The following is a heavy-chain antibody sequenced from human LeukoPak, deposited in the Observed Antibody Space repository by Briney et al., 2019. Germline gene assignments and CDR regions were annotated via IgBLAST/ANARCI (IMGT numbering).Heavy chain of an antibody. Sequence: SETLSLTCTVSGGSISSGGYYWSWIRQHPGKGLEWIGYIYYSGSTYYNPSLKSRVTISVDTSKNQFSLKLSSVTAADTAVYYCARADTAVINYFDYWGQGTLVTVSS. CDR2: IYYSGST. CDR3: ARADTAVINYFDY. CDR1: GGSISSGGYY. V-gene: IGHV4-31*03. J-gene: IGHJ4*02. D-gene: IGHD4-23*01.